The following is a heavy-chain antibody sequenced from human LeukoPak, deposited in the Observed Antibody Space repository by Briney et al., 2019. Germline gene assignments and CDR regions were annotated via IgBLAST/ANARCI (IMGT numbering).Heavy chain of an antibody. CDR1: GGTFSGYA. Sequence: ASVKVSCKASGGTFSGYAISWVRQAPGQGLEWMGGIIPIFGTANYAQKFQGRVTITTDESTNTAYMELSSLRSEDTAVYYCARDLRLAHAFDIWGQGTMVTVSS. V-gene: IGHV1-69*05. J-gene: IGHJ3*02. D-gene: IGHD6-19*01. CDR2: IIPIFGTA. CDR3: ARDLRLAHAFDI.